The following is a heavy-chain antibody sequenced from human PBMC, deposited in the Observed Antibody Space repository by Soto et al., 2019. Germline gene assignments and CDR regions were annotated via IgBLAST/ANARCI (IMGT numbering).Heavy chain of an antibody. Sequence: EASVTVSCKASGGTFSIYAISWVRQAPGQGLEWMGEIIPIFGTANYAQKFQGRVTITADESTSTAYMELSSLRSDDTAVYYCASFPISGYELFDYWGQGTLVTVSS. J-gene: IGHJ4*02. CDR1: GGTFSIYA. CDR3: ASFPISGYELFDY. D-gene: IGHD5-12*01. V-gene: IGHV1-69*13. CDR2: IIPIFGTA.